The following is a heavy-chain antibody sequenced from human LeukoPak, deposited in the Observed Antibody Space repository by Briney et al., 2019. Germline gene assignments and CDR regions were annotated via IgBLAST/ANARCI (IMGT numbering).Heavy chain of an antibody. D-gene: IGHD5-24*01. CDR1: GFTFSRHA. J-gene: IGHJ4*02. CDR3: AKGDDIGKHPTRAYYFDT. CDR2: TGLDSVNT. Sequence: GGSLRLSCAASGFTFSRHAMSWVRQAPGKGLEWVSTTGLDSVNTLCAESVQGRFSISRDNSKNTLDLQMDNLRVDDTAVYYCAKGDDIGKHPTRAYYFDTWGQGTLVTVSS. V-gene: IGHV3-23*01.